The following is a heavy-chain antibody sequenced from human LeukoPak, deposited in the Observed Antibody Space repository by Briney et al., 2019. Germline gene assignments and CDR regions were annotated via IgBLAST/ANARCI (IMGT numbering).Heavy chain of an antibody. CDR3: ARGRGSSWYYFDY. Sequence: SETLSLTCTVSGGSISSSSYYWGWIRQPPGKGLEWIGRIYASGSTNYNPSLKGRVTMSVDMSKNQFSLQLRSVTAADTAVYYCARGRGSSWYYFDYWGQGTLVTVSS. D-gene: IGHD6-13*01. V-gene: IGHV4-39*07. CDR1: GGSISSSSYY. CDR2: IYASGST. J-gene: IGHJ4*02.